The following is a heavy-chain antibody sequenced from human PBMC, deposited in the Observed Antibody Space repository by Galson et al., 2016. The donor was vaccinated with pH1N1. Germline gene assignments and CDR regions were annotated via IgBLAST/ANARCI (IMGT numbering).Heavy chain of an antibody. CDR2: IGTTGINI. Sequence: SLRLSCAASGFTFSRHTMHWVRQAPGKGLQYVSVIGTTGINIFYEDSVRDRFTVSRDNVRYTLHLQMDSLRTEDTAIYYCARDNGYYTDFDYCGQGTLVTVSP. CDR3: ARDNGYYTDFDY. J-gene: IGHJ4*02. D-gene: IGHD5-18*01. CDR1: GFTFSRHT. V-gene: IGHV3-64*02.